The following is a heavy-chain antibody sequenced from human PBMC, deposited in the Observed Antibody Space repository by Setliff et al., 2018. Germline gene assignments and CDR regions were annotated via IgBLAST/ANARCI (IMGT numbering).Heavy chain of an antibody. CDR1: GYTFTESI. CDR3: LRLVRYCSRTSCQRTSGDEV. J-gene: IGHJ4*02. CDR2: IGVYSGNT. D-gene: IGHD2-8*01. Sequence: GPSVKVSCKASGYTFTESIVSWVRQAPGQGLEWLGWIGVYSGNTYTAQRFQGRVTMTTDTSTNMAYLELRGLRSDDTAVYYCLRLVRYCSRTSCQRTSGDEVWGQGTLVTVSS. V-gene: IGHV1-18*01.